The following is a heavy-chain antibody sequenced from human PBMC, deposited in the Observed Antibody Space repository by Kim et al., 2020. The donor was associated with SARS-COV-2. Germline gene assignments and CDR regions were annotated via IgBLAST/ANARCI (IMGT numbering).Heavy chain of an antibody. CDR3: ASNPGAIDY. D-gene: IGHD3-10*01. Sequence: GSTSYNPSHKRRVTISVDTSKNQLSLRLSSVTAADTAVYYCASNPGAIDYWGQGTLVTVSS. V-gene: IGHV4-39*01. J-gene: IGHJ4*02. CDR2: GST.